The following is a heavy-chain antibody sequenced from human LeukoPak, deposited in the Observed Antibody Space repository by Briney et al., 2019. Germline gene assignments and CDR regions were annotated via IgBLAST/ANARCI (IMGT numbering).Heavy chain of an antibody. D-gene: IGHD5-18*01. CDR3: GGGGGVVDTAMGY. J-gene: IGHJ4*02. CDR1: GFTFSSYS. V-gene: IGHV3-21*01. CDR2: ISSSSSYI. Sequence: PGGSLRLSCAASGFTFSSYSMNWVRQAPGKGLEWVSSISSSSSYIYYADSVKGRFTISRDNAKNSLYLQMNSLRAEDTAVYYWGGGGGVVDTAMGYWGQGTLVTVSS.